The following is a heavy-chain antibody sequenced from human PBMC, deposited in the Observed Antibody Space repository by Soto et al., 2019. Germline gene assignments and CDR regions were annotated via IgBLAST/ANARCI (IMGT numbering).Heavy chain of an antibody. V-gene: IGHV1-69*06. Sequence: QVQLVQSGAAVKKPGSSMKVSCKASGGTFSFSTISWVRQAPGQGLEWMGGIIPRFETTNYAQEFRDRVTITADTCTSTAYMELSSLRSDDTAVYYCASRPRINKVQGLGYYYGEDVWGQGTTVTVFS. CDR3: ASRPRINKVQGLGYYYGEDV. CDR1: GGTFSFST. D-gene: IGHD3-10*01. J-gene: IGHJ6*02. CDR2: IIPRFETT.